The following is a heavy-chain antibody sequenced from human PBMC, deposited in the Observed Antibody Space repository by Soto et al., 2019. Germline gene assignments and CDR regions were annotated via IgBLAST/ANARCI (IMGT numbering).Heavy chain of an antibody. V-gene: IGHV4-59*01. J-gene: IGHJ4*02. Sequence: SQTLSHPCTVSGGFISIYYWSGFRQPPGKGLEWIGYIYYSGSTNYNPSLKSRVTISVDTSKNQFSLKLSSVTAADTAVYYCASLGDSSGYSPFDYWGQGTLVTVS. CDR1: GGFISIYY. CDR3: ASLGDSSGYSPFDY. CDR2: IYYSGST. D-gene: IGHD3-22*01.